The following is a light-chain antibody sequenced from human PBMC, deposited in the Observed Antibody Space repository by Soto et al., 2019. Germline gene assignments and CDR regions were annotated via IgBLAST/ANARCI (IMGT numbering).Light chain of an antibody. V-gene: IGKV3-11*01. J-gene: IGKJ4*01. CDR3: QQRYNWLT. CDR1: ETIRTF. CDR2: DAS. Sequence: IVLTQSPGTLSLSPGERATLSCRAAETIRTFLAWYQQKPGQAPRLLIHDASYRATGTPARFSGSGSGTDFTLTISSLEAEDSAVYYCQQRYNWLTFGGGTKVEIK.